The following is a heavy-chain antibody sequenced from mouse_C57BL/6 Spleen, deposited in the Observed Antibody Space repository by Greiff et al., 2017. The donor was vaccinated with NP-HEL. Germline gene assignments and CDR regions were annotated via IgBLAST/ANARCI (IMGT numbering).Heavy chain of an antibody. J-gene: IGHJ2*01. Sequence: EVQVVESGGGLVKPGGSLKLSCAASGFTFSDYGMHWVRQAPEKGLEWVAYISSGSITIYYAATVKGRFTISRDNAKNTLFLQMTSLRSEDTAMYYCARGRTGDYFDYWGQGTTLTVSS. CDR3: ARGRTGDYFDY. D-gene: IGHD3-3*01. CDR1: GFTFSDYG. V-gene: IGHV5-17*01. CDR2: ISSGSITI.